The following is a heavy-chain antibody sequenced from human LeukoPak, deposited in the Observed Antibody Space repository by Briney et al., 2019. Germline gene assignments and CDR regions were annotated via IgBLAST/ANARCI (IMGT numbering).Heavy chain of an antibody. D-gene: IGHD5-12*01. CDR2: INRDGSEK. CDR3: ARGYSGYVFFDY. CDR1: GFTFTSHW. Sequence: GGSLRLSCAASGFTFTSHWMSWVRPAPGKGLEWVANINRDGSEKHYVDSVKGRFTISRDNAKNSLYLQMNSLRAEDTAVYYCARGYSGYVFFDYWGQGTLVTVSS. J-gene: IGHJ4*02. V-gene: IGHV3-7*04.